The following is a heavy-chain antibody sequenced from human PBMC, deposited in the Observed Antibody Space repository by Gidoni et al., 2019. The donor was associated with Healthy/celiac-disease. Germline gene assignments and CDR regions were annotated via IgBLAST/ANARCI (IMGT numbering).Heavy chain of an antibody. Sequence: QVQLVQSGAEVNKPGASVKVSCNASGYTFTSYYMHWVRQAPGQGLEWMGIINPSGGSTSYAQKFQGRVTMTRDTSKSTVYMELSSLRSEDTAVYYCARATMVQGVMIWFDPWGQGTLVTVSS. CDR3: ARATMVQGVMIWFDP. CDR2: INPSGGST. J-gene: IGHJ5*02. V-gene: IGHV1-46*03. D-gene: IGHD3-10*01. CDR1: GYTFTSYY.